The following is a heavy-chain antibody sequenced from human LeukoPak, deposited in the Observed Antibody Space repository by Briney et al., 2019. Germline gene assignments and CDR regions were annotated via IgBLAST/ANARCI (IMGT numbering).Heavy chain of an antibody. CDR3: ARSRHWSFDY. CDR2: IKQDGSEK. Sequence: GGSLGLSCGASGFTFTNYWMSCVRQAPGKGLEGVANIKQDGSEKYYVDAVKRRFAISRDNAKNSLFLEMSSLSAGDAAVFYCARSRHWSFDYWPQGTLDPVSS. CDR1: GFTFTNYW. V-gene: IGHV3-7*01. D-gene: IGHD2-8*02. J-gene: IGHJ4*02.